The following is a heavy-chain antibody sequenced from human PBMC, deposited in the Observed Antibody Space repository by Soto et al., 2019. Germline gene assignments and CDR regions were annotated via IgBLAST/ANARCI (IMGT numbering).Heavy chain of an antibody. J-gene: IGHJ6*01. D-gene: IGHD3-10*01. CDR2: IYSGGST. CDR3: ARDRGVSPPNYYYYGMDV. Sequence: GGSLRLSCAASGFTVSSNYMSWVRQAPGKGLEWVSVIYSGGSTYYADSVKGRFTISRDNSKNTLYLQMNSLRAEDTAVYYCARDRGVSPPNYYYYGMDVWGQGPTVTVSS. V-gene: IGHV3-53*01. CDR1: GFTVSSNY.